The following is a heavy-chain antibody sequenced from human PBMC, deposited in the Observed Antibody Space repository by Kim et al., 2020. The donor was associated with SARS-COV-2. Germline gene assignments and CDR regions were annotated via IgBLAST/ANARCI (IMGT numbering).Heavy chain of an antibody. V-gene: IGHV4-59*01. D-gene: IGHD3-3*01. CDR3: ARDHREWLQYTANWYFDL. J-gene: IGHJ2*01. CDR1: GGSISSYY. CDR2: IYYSGST. Sequence: SETLSLTCTVSGGSISSYYWSWIRQPPGKGLEWIGYIYYSGSTNYNPSLQSRVTISVDTSKNQFSLKLSSVTAADTAVYYCARDHREWLQYTANWYFDLWGRGTLVTFSS.